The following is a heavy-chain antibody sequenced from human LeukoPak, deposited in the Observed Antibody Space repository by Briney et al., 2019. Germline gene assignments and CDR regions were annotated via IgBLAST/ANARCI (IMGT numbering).Heavy chain of an antibody. CDR1: GGSISSYY. V-gene: IGHV4-59*01. CDR3: ASEHARGDYKGSFDY. CDR2: IYYSGST. J-gene: IGHJ4*02. Sequence: PSETLSLTCTVSGGSISSYYWSWIRQPPGKGLEWIGYIYYSGSTNYNPSLKSRVTISVDTSKNQFSLKLSSVTAADTAVYYCASEHARGDYKGSFDYWGQGTLVTVSS. D-gene: IGHD4-17*01.